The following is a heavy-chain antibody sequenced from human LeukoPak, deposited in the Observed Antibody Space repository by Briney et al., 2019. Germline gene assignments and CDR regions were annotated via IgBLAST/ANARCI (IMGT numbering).Heavy chain of an antibody. Sequence: PGGSLRLSCSASGFPFSSYAMHWVRQAPGKGLEYVSAISDSGGSTYYADSVKGRFTISRDNSKNTLYLQMSSLRDEDTAVYLCVRGYSFGPYGMDVWGQGTTVTVSS. D-gene: IGHD2-15*01. CDR2: ISDSGGST. V-gene: IGHV3-64D*09. J-gene: IGHJ6*02. CDR3: VRGYSFGPYGMDV. CDR1: GFPFSSYA.